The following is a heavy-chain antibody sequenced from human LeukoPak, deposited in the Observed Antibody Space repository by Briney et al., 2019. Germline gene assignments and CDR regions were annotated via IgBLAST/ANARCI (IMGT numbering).Heavy chain of an antibody. CDR2: MSYDGTNK. CDR1: GFNFNNYA. Sequence: GGSLRLSCTVSGFNFNNYAMHWVRQAPGKGLEWLTIMSYDGTNKYYADSVKGRFTVSRDNSKNTLYLQMNNLRSDDTAMYYCARDRWQQPSRFNWGQGTLVTVSS. V-gene: IGHV3-30-3*01. D-gene: IGHD6-13*01. CDR3: ARDRWQQPSRFN. J-gene: IGHJ4*02.